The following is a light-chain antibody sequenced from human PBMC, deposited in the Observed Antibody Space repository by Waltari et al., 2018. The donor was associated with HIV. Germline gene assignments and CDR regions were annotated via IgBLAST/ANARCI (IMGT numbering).Light chain of an antibody. V-gene: IGKV3-15*01. CDR3: QKYNNWPPWT. J-gene: IGKJ1*01. Sequence: EVVMTQSPATLSVSQGERANLSCRASQSISSNLAWYQQRLGQDPRLLIYDASIMVTCSPARFSGSGSGTEFTLNISSLQSEDFAVYYCQKYNNWPPWTFGQGTKVEIE. CDR1: QSISSN. CDR2: DAS.